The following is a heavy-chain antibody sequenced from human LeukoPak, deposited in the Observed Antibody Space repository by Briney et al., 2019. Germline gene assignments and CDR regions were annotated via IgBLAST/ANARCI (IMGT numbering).Heavy chain of an antibody. J-gene: IGHJ4*02. Sequence: GGSLRLSCAASGFTFSSYWMTWVRQAPGKGLEWVANIVPDGSEKYYVESVRGRFTISRDNAKNSLYLQMKSLRAEDTVVYYCARVEALYNSGSVWAYWGQGTLVTVSS. CDR1: GFTFSSYW. CDR2: IVPDGSEK. CDR3: ARVEALYNSGSVWAY. D-gene: IGHD3-10*01. V-gene: IGHV3-7*01.